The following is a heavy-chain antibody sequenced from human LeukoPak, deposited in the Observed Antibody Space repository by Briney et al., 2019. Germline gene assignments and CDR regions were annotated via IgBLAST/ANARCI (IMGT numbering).Heavy chain of an antibody. CDR2: IYSGGST. CDR3: AREAPGSAFDI. CDR1: GFTVSSYY. J-gene: IGHJ3*02. V-gene: IGHV3-66*01. Sequence: GGSLRLSCAASGFTVSSYYMSWVRQAPGKGLEWVSVIYSGGSTYYADSVKGRFTISRDNSKNTLYLQMNSLRAEDTAVYYCAREAPGSAFDIWGQGTMVTVSS.